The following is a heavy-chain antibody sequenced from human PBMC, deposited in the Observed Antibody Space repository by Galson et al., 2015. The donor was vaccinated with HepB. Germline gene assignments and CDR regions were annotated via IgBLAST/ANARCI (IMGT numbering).Heavy chain of an antibody. CDR2: IRYDGSNK. Sequence: SLRLSCAASGFTFSSYGMHWVRQAPGKGLEWVAFIRYDGSNKYYADSVKGRFTISRDNSKNTLYLQMNSLRAEDTAVYYCAKGPGQTQPTTKARGSGSYPDYWGQGTLVTVSS. CDR3: AKGPGQTQPTTKARGSGSYPDY. CDR1: GFTFSSYG. V-gene: IGHV3-30*02. D-gene: IGHD3-10*01. J-gene: IGHJ4*02.